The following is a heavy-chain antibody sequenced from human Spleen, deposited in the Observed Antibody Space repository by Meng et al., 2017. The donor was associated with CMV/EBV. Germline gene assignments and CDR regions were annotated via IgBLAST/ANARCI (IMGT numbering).Heavy chain of an antibody. D-gene: IGHD3-3*01. CDR3: AKRPGSGSYNKKYFDY. V-gene: IGHV3-48*04. CDR1: EFTVSSNS. CDR2: ISSSSSTI. Sequence: GESLKISCAGSEFTVSSNSMNWVRQAPGKGLEWVSYISSSSSTIYYADSVKGRFTISRDNAKNSLYLQMNSLRVEDTAVYYCAKRPGSGSYNKKYFDYWGQGALVTVSS. J-gene: IGHJ4*02.